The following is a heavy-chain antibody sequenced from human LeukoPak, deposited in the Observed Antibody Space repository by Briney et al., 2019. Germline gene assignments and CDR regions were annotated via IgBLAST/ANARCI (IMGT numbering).Heavy chain of an antibody. Sequence: PGGSLRLSCAASGLTFSSYSMNWVRQAPGKGLQWVSSISSSSSYIYYADSVKGRFTISRDNAKNSLYLQMNSLRAEDTAVYYCARDLGSLHIVVVTATYDYWGQGTLVTVSS. CDR1: GLTFSSYS. J-gene: IGHJ4*02. CDR2: ISSSSSYI. CDR3: ARDLGSLHIVVVTATYDY. D-gene: IGHD2-21*02. V-gene: IGHV3-21*01.